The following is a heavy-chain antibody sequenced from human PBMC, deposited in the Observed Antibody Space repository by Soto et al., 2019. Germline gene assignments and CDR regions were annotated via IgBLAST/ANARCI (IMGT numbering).Heavy chain of an antibody. J-gene: IGHJ6*02. CDR3: ARDRYYGSGTYYNFYSGMDV. Sequence: SEPLSLTCTVSGGSINSGDYYWTWVRQPPGKGLDWIGNIFHSGSTYYTPSLQSRVTISLDTSKNHFSLKLSSVTPADTAVYYCARDRYYGSGTYYNFYSGMDVWGQGTTVTVSS. CDR2: IFHSGST. CDR1: GGSINSGDYY. D-gene: IGHD3-10*01. V-gene: IGHV4-30-4*01.